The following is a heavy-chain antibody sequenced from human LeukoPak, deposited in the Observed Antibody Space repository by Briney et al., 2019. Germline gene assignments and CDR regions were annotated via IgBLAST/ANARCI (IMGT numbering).Heavy chain of an antibody. CDR2: IYYSGST. J-gene: IGHJ5*02. D-gene: IGHD2-15*01. CDR3: ARQGSLSYCSGGSCWFDP. V-gene: IGHV4-39*01. Sequence: SETLSLTCTVSGGSITTSSYYWGWIRQPPGKGLEWIGSIYYSGSTYSNPSLKSRVTISVDTSKNQFSLKLYSVAAADTAVYHCARQGSLSYCSGGSCWFDPGAREPWSPSPQ. CDR1: GGSITTSSYY.